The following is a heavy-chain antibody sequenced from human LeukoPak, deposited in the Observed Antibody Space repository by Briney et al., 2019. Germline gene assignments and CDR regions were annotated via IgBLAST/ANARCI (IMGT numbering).Heavy chain of an antibody. Sequence: PGGSLRLSCAASGSTFGNYGMSWVRHAPGKGLEWVSGINWNGGSTVYADSVEGRFTIFRDNAENSQYLQMNSLRVEDTALYYCARAQTYGDSRLLLDYWGQGTLVTVSS. V-gene: IGHV3-20*04. J-gene: IGHJ4*02. D-gene: IGHD4-17*01. CDR1: GSTFGNYG. CDR2: INWNGGST. CDR3: ARAQTYGDSRLLLDY.